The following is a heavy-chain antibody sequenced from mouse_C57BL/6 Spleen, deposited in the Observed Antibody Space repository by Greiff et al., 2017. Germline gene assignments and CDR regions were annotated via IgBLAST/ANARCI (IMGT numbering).Heavy chain of an antibody. J-gene: IGHJ2*01. CDR1: GYSFTDYN. D-gene: IGHD1-1*01. CDR2: INPNYGTT. V-gene: IGHV1-39*01. Sequence: VQLKESGPELVKPGASVKISCKASGYSFTDYNMNWVKQSNGKSLEWIGVINPNYGTTSYNQKFKGKATLTVDQSSSTAYMQLNSLTSEDSAVYYCAIDYYGSSYPYYFDYWGQGTTLTVSS. CDR3: AIDYYGSSYPYYFDY.